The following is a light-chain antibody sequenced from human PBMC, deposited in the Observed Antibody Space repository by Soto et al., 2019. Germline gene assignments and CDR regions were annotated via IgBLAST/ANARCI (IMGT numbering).Light chain of an antibody. CDR1: QSVSGW. Sequence: DIQMTQSPCTLSASVGDTVTVTCRASQSVSGWLAWYQQKPGEAPKLLIYKASTLKSGVPSRFSGSGSGTEFTLTISNLQPDDFATYFCQQYNNYPRTFGQGTKVDI. CDR2: KAS. J-gene: IGKJ1*01. V-gene: IGKV1-5*03. CDR3: QQYNNYPRT.